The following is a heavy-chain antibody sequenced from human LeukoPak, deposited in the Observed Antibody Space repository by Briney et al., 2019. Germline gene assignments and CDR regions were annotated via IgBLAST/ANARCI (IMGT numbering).Heavy chain of an antibody. CDR2: INHSGST. D-gene: IGHD5-18*01. J-gene: IGHJ4*02. CDR1: GGSFSGYY. Sequence: PSETLSLTCAVYGGSFSGYYWSWIRQPPGKGLEWIGEINHSGSTNYNPSLKSRVTISVDTSKNQFSLKLSSVTAADTAVYYCARGGYSYGYIFSRLFDYWGQGTLVTISS. CDR3: ARGGYSYGYIFSRLFDY. V-gene: IGHV4-34*01.